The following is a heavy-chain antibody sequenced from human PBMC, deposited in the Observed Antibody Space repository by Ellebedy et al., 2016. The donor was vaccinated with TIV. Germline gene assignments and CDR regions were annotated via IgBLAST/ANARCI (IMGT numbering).Heavy chain of an antibody. CDR2: ISWNSGGI. Sequence: SLKISXAASGFTFSSYWMSWVRQAPGKGLEWVSGISWNSGGIGYADSVKGRFTISRDNAKNSLYLQMNSLRAEDTALYYCAKAIRGIAAFNPWGQGTLVTVSS. V-gene: IGHV3-9*01. CDR3: AKAIRGIAAFNP. CDR1: GFTFSSYW. D-gene: IGHD6-13*01. J-gene: IGHJ5*02.